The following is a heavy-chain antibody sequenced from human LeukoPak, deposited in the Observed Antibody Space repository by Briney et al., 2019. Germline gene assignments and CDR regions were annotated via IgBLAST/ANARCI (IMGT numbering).Heavy chain of an antibody. CDR1: GGSISSYY. V-gene: IGHV4-59*01. CDR3: ARNVEGGYCSSTSCYRGRDGWFDP. CDR2: IYYSGST. D-gene: IGHD2-2*01. J-gene: IGHJ5*02. Sequence: SETLSLTCTVSGGSISSYYWSWIRQPPGKGLEWIGYIYYSGSTNYNPSLKSRVTISVDTSKNQFSLKLSSVTAADTAVYYCARNVEGGYCSSTSCYRGRDGWFDPWGQGTLVTVSS.